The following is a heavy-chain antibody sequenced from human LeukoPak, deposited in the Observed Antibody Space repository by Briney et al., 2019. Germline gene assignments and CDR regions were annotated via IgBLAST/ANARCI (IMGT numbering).Heavy chain of an antibody. CDR2: ISYDGRNK. CDR3: AAPGDGGWYWGPLDF. J-gene: IGHJ4*02. CDR1: GFTFSSYG. V-gene: IGHV3-30*03. Sequence: GRSLRLSCAASGFTFSSYGMHWVRQAPGKGLEWVAVISYDGRNKDYADSVKGRFTISRDNSKNTLYLEMNSLRAEDTAVYYCAAPGDGGWYWGPLDFWGQGTLVTVSS. D-gene: IGHD6-19*01.